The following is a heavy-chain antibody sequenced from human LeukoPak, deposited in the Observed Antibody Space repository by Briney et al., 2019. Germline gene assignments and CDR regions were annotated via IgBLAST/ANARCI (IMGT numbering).Heavy chain of an antibody. Sequence: PGGSLRLSCAASGFTFSSYWMSWVRQAPGKGLEWVSAISGSGGSTYYADSVKGRFTISRDNSKNTLYLQMNSLRAEDTAVYYCAKDTMIAVAGTEDYWGQGTLVTVSS. CDR2: ISGSGGST. CDR1: GFTFSSYW. CDR3: AKDTMIAVAGTEDY. J-gene: IGHJ4*02. D-gene: IGHD6-19*01. V-gene: IGHV3-23*01.